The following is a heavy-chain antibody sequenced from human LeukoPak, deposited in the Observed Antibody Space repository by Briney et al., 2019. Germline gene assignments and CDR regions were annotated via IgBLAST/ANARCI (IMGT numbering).Heavy chain of an antibody. D-gene: IGHD3-10*01. Sequence: SETLSLTCTVSGGSISSSSYYWGWIRQPPGKGREWIGSIYYSGSTYYNPSLKSRVIISVDTSKNKFSLELSSVTAADTAVYYCARPQGVTSRGEFDIWGQGTMVTVSS. V-gene: IGHV4-39*01. CDR2: IYYSGST. CDR1: GGSISSSSYY. J-gene: IGHJ3*02. CDR3: ARPQGVTSRGEFDI.